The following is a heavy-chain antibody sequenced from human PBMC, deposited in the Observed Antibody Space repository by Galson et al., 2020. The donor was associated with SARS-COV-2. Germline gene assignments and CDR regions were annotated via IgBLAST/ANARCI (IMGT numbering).Heavy chain of an antibody. J-gene: IGHJ6*02. CDR1: GYTFTSYG. CDR3: ARDRIYDSSGLYYYYYGMGV. D-gene: IGHD3-22*01. V-gene: IGHV1-18*01. CDR2: ISAYNGNT. Sequence: ASVKVSCKASGYTFTSYGISWVRQAPGQGLEWMGWISAYNGNTNYAQKLQGRVTMTTDTSTSTAYMELRSLRSDDTAVYYCARDRIYDSSGLYYYYYGMGVWGQGTTVTVSS.